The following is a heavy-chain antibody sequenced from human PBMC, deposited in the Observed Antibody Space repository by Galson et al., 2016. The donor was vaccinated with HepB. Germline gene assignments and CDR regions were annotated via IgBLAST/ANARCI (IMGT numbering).Heavy chain of an antibody. CDR2: IPLDGSNK. V-gene: IGHV3-30*18. CDR1: GFRFGSYG. J-gene: IGHJ6*02. D-gene: IGHD3-10*01. Sequence: LRLSCAASGFRFGSYGMHWVRQAPGKGLEWVAYIPLDGSNKYYRDSVKGRFTISRDNSKNTVYLQMNSLRAEDTAVYYCAKDPYYGSDRGYGMDGWGQGTIVTVSS. CDR3: AKDPYYGSDRGYGMDG.